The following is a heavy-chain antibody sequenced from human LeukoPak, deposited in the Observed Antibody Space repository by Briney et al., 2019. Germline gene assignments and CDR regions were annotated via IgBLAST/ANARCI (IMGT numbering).Heavy chain of an antibody. D-gene: IGHD2-2*01. CDR3: ARAYCSSTSCLDY. V-gene: IGHV3-21*01. CDR1: GFTFSTYS. Sequence: GGSLRLSCAASGFTFSTYSMNWVRQAPGKGLEWVSSISSSSSYIYYADSVKGRFTISRDNAKNSLYLQMNSLRAEDAALYYCARAYCSSTSCLDYWGQGTLVTVSS. CDR2: ISSSSSYI. J-gene: IGHJ4*02.